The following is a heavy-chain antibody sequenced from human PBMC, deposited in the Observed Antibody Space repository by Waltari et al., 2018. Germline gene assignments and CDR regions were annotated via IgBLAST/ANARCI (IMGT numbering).Heavy chain of an antibody. J-gene: IGHJ6*02. CDR2: INAGNGNT. CDR3: ARGSEWELLNYYYGMDV. Sequence: QVQLVQSGAEVKKPGASVKVSCKASGYTFTSYAMHLVRQAPGQRLEWMGWINAGNGNTKYSQKFQGRVTITRDTSASTAYMELSSLRSEDTAVYYCARGSEWELLNYYYGMDVWGQGTTVTVSS. CDR1: GYTFTSYA. D-gene: IGHD1-26*01. V-gene: IGHV1-3*01.